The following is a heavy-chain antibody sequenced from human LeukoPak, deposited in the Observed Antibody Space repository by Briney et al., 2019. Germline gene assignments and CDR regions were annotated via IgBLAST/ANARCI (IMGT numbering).Heavy chain of an antibody. CDR3: GKAVRGVIFDSLVDY. CDR2: ISGDGSST. CDR1: GFTFDDYA. Sequence: GGSLRLSCAASGFTFDDYAMHRVRQAPGKGLEWVSLISGDGSSTFYADSVKGRFTISRDNSKNSLYLQMNSLRTEDTALYFCGKAVRGVIFDSLVDYWGQGTLVTVSS. V-gene: IGHV3-43*02. J-gene: IGHJ4*02. D-gene: IGHD3-10*01.